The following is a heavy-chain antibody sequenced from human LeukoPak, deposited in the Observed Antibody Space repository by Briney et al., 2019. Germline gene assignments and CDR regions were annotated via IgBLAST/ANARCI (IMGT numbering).Heavy chain of an antibody. CDR2: MNPNSGNT. D-gene: IGHD1-1*01. Sequence: GASVKVSCKPSGYTFTSSDINWVRQATGQGLEWMGWMNPNSGNTGYAQKFQGRFTMTRDTSVSTAYMELSSLTSEDTAVYYCARRNEKYYFGMDVWGQGTTVTVSS. V-gene: IGHV1-8*01. CDR1: GYTFTSSD. CDR3: ARRNEKYYFGMDV. J-gene: IGHJ6*02.